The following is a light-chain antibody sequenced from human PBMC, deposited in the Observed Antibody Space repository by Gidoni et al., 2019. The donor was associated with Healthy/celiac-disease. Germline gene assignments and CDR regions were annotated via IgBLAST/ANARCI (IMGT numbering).Light chain of an antibody. J-gene: IGKJ1*01. CDR1: QSVSSSY. Sequence: EIVLTQSPGTLSLSPGERATLSCRASQSVSSSYLAWYPQKPGQAPRPLISGASSRATGIPDRFSGSGSGTDFTLTISRLEPEDFAVYYCQQYGSSPEPTFGQXTKVEIK. V-gene: IGKV3-20*01. CDR2: GAS. CDR3: QQYGSSPEPT.